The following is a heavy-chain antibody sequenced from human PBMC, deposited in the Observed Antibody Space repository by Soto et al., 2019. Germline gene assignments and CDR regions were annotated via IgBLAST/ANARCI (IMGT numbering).Heavy chain of an antibody. J-gene: IGHJ4*02. D-gene: IGHD3-22*01. Sequence: VQLQESGPGLAKPSETLSLTCTVSGGSMISYYWSWIRQPPGKGLEWIGYIYYSGSTNYNPSLKSRVTISVETSKNQFSLQLSSVTAADTAVYYCVRTDDDDSRGHYDPPLLDYWGQGSLVTVSS. CDR3: VRTDDDDSRGHYDPPLLDY. CDR1: GGSMISYY. CDR2: IYYSGST. V-gene: IGHV4-59*01.